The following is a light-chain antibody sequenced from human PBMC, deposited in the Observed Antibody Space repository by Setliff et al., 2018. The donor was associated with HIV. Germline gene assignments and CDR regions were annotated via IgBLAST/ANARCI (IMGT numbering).Light chain of an antibody. CDR3: SSYARSSTVL. CDR2: EVT. J-gene: IGLJ2*01. V-gene: IGLV2-23*01. Sequence: QSALTQPASVSGSPGQSITISCTVTSSDVGSFNLVSWYQQHPVKAPKLIIFEVTKRPSGVSTRFSGSKSGNTASLTISGLQAGDEADYYCSSYARSSTVLFGGGTKVTVL. CDR1: SSDVGSFNL.